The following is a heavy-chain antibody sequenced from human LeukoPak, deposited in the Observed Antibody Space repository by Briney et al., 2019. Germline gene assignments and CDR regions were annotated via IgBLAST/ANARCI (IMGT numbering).Heavy chain of an antibody. CDR2: IIPIFGTA. D-gene: IGHD3-9*01. V-gene: IGHV1-69*06. CDR3: ARPVYYDILTGYSGRNWFDP. Sequence: ASAKVSCKASGGTFSSYDISWVRQAPGQGLEWMGGIIPIFGTANYAQKFQGRVTITADKSTSTAYMELSSLRSEDTAVYYCARPVYYDILTGYSGRNWFDPWGQGTLVTVSS. CDR1: GGTFSSYD. J-gene: IGHJ5*02.